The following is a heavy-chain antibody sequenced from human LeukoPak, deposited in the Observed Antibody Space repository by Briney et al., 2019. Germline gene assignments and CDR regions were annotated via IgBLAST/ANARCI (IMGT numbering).Heavy chain of an antibody. V-gene: IGHV3-23*01. CDR1: GFTFSSYA. D-gene: IGHD3-3*01. CDR2: ISGSGGST. J-gene: IGHJ6*03. Sequence: GGSLRLSCAASGFTFSSYAMSWVRQAPGKGLEWVSTISGSGGSTYYADSVKGRFTISRDNTKNTLYLQMNSLRAEDTAVYYCAKHYDFWSGSKYTDVWGKGTTVTVSS. CDR3: AKHYDFWSGSKYTDV.